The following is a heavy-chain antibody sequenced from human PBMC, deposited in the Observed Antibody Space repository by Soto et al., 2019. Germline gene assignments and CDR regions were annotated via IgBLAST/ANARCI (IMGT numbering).Heavy chain of an antibody. CDR1: GFTFSSYG. V-gene: IGHV3-33*01. J-gene: IGHJ3*02. CDR3: ARDGKVVVLDAFDI. CDR2: IWYDGSNK. D-gene: IGHD2-15*01. Sequence: PGGSLRLSCAASGFTFSSYGMHWVRQAPGKGLEWVAVIWYDGSNKYYADSVKGRFTISRDNSKNTLYLQMNSLRAEDTAVYYCARDGKVVVLDAFDIWGQGTMVTVSS.